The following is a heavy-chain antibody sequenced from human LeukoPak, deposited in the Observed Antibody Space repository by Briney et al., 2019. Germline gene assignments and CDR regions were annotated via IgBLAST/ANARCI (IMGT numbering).Heavy chain of an antibody. CDR3: ARHIPWGYYYVDQFDYFDY. CDR1: GYTFTGYY. CDR2: INPNSGGT. D-gene: IGHD3-22*01. J-gene: IGHJ4*02. V-gene: IGHV1-2*02. Sequence: ASVKVSCKASGYTFTGYYMHWVRQAPGQGLEWMGWINPNSGGTNYAQKFQGRVTMTRDTSISTAYMELSRLRSDDTAVYYCARHIPWGYYYVDQFDYFDYWGQGTLVTVSS.